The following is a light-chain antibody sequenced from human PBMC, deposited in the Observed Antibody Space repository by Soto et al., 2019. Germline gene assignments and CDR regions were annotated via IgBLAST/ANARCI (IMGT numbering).Light chain of an antibody. CDR1: SSDVGAYNY. CDR2: EVS. CDR3: NSYTSSSTGV. V-gene: IGLV2-14*01. J-gene: IGLJ3*02. Sequence: QSALTQPASVSGSPGQSITISCTGTSSDVGAYNYVSWYQQHPGKAPKLMIYEVSNRPSGISNRFSGSKSGNTASLTISGLQAEVEADYYCNSYTSSSTGVFGGGTKLTVL.